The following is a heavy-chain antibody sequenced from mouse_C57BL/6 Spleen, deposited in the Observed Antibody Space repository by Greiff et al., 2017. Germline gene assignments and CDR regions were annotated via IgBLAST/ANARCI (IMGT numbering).Heavy chain of an antibody. CDR3: AREACDYDEGLWYFDV. D-gene: IGHD2-4*01. CDR1: GYTFTSYG. J-gene: IGHJ1*03. Sequence: QVQLQQSGAELARPGASVKLSCKASGYTFTSYGISWVKQRTGQGLEWIGEIYPRSGNTYYNEKFKGKATLTADKSSSTAYMELRSLTSEDSAVYFCAREACDYDEGLWYFDVWGTGTTVTVSS. CDR2: IYPRSGNT. V-gene: IGHV1-81*01.